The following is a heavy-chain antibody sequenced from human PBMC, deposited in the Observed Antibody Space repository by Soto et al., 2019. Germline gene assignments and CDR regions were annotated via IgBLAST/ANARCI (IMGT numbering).Heavy chain of an antibody. J-gene: IGHJ4*02. Sequence: PGGSLRLSCAASGFTFSSYAMSWVRQAPGKGLEWVSAISGSGGSTYYADSVKGRFTISRDNSKNTLYLQMNSLRAEDTAVYYCAKSAAYDFWSGYIFDYWGQGTLVTVSS. CDR2: ISGSGGST. CDR3: AKSAAYDFWSGYIFDY. CDR1: GFTFSSYA. V-gene: IGHV3-23*01. D-gene: IGHD3-3*01.